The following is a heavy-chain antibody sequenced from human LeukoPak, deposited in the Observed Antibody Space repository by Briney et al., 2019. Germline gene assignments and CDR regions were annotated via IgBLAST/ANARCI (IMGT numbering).Heavy chain of an antibody. CDR3: AKSRSSSWYVGVCWFDP. J-gene: IGHJ5*02. V-gene: IGHV3-23*01. CDR2: ISGSGGST. CDR1: GFTFSSYA. D-gene: IGHD6-13*01. Sequence: PAGGSLRLSCAASGFTFSSYAMSWVRQAPGKGLEWVSAISGSGGSTYYADSVKGRFTISRDNSKNTLYLQMNSLRAEDTAVYYCAKSRSSSWYVGVCWFDPWGQGTLVTVSS.